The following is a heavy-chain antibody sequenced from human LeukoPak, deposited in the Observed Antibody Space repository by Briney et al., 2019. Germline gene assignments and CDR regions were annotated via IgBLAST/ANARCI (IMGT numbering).Heavy chain of an antibody. CDR1: GFTFSSYW. J-gene: IGHJ3*01. V-gene: IGHV3-7*03. CDR2: INSDGSEG. Sequence: GGSLRLSCAASGFTFSSYWMSWVRQAPGKGLEWVASINSDGSEGYYADVVKGRFTISRDNAKNSLYLQINSLRAEDMAVYYCARSSYSSSSSVWGQGTMVTVSS. CDR3: ARSSYSSSSSV. D-gene: IGHD6-6*01.